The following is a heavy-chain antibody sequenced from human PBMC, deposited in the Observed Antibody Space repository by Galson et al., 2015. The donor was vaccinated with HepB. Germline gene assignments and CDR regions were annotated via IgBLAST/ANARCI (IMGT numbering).Heavy chain of an antibody. CDR2: IYDIAST. CDR1: GDSISSGGYS. J-gene: IGHJ3*02. D-gene: IGHD4-23*01. Sequence: TLSLTCAVSGDSISSGGYSWSWIRQPPGQGLEWIGYIYDIASTYYNPSLKSRLTISVDTSKNQFSLKLSSVTAADTAVYYCARASTTVVTRGDAFDIWGQGTMVTVSS. CDR3: ARASTTVVTRGDAFDI. V-gene: IGHV4-30-4*07.